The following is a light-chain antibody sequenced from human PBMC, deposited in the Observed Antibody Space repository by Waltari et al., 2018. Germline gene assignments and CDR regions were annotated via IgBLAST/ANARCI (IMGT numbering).Light chain of an antibody. J-gene: IGLJ3*02. CDR3: CSYAGGATVL. V-gene: IGLV2-23*02. CDR1: SSDVGAYNL. Sequence: QSALAQPASVSGSPGQSITISCSGTSSDVGAYNLVSWYQHHPGKAPKLTIFEVSARPPGISLGFSGSTSGNPASLTISGLQAEDEADYYCCSYAGGATVLFGGGTKLTVL. CDR2: EVS.